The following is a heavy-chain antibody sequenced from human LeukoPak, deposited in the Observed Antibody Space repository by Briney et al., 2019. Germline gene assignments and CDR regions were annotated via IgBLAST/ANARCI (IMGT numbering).Heavy chain of an antibody. CDR2: ISGSGGST. Sequence: PGGSLRLSCAASGFTFSDYGMHWARQAPGKGLEWVSAISGSGGSTYYADSVKGRFTISRDNSENTLYLQMNSLRAEDTAVYYCAKTYSSSWYYFDYWGQGTLVTVSS. J-gene: IGHJ4*02. D-gene: IGHD6-13*01. V-gene: IGHV3-23*01. CDR1: GFTFSDYG. CDR3: AKTYSSSWYYFDY.